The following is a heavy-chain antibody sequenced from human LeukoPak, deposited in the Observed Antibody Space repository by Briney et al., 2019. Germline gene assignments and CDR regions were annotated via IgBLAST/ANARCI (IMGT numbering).Heavy chain of an antibody. D-gene: IGHD3-22*01. Sequence: ASVKVSFKASGGTFSSYAISWVRQAPGQGLEWMGRIIPILGIANYAQKFQGRVTITADKATSTAYMELSSLRSEDTAVYYCARDSVGHYDSSGYYAYWGQGTLVTVSS. V-gene: IGHV1-69*04. J-gene: IGHJ4*02. CDR3: ARDSVGHYDSSGYYAY. CDR2: IIPILGIA. CDR1: GGTFSSYA.